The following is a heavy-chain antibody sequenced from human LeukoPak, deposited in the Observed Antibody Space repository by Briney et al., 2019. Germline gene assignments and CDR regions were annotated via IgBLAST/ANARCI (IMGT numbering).Heavy chain of an antibody. J-gene: IGHJ4*02. CDR2: IDWDDDK. CDR3: ARTLANWGLYFDY. Sequence: ESGPALMKPTQTLTLTCTFSGFSLSTSGMSVRWIRQPPGKALEWIARIDWDDDKFYSTSLKTRLTSSKDTSKNQVVLTVTNMDPVDTATYYCARTLANWGLYFDYWGQGTLVTVSS. V-gene: IGHV2-70*17. CDR1: GFSLSTSGMS. D-gene: IGHD7-27*01.